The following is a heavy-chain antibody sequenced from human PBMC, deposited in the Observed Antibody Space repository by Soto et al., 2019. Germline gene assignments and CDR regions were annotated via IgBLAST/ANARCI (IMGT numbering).Heavy chain of an antibody. CDR2: ISWNSGSI. CDR1: GFTFDDYA. CDR3: AKDISSSGSYYFDY. J-gene: IGHJ4*02. V-gene: IGHV3-9*01. Sequence: EVQLVESGGGLVQPGRSLRLSCAASGFTFDDYAMHWVRQAPGKGLEWVSGISWNSGSIGYADSVKGRFTISRDNAKNSLYLQMNSLRAEDTALYYCAKDISSSGSYYFDYWGQGTLVTVSS. D-gene: IGHD6-6*01.